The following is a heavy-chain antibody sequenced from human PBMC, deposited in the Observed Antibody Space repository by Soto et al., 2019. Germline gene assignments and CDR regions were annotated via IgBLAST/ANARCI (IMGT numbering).Heavy chain of an antibody. CDR3: ARASISFSGYYYGMDV. V-gene: IGHV3-48*03. J-gene: IGHJ6*02. Sequence: GGSLRLSCAASGFTFSSYEMNWVRQAPGKGLEWVSYISSSGSTIYYADSVKGRFTISRDNAKNSLYLQMNSLRAEDTAVYYCARASISFSGYYYGMDVWGQGTTVTVSS. CDR1: GFTFSSYE. D-gene: IGHD6-6*01. CDR2: ISSSGSTI.